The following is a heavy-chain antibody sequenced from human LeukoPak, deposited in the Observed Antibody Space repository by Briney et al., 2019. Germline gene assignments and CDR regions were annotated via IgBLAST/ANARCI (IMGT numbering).Heavy chain of an antibody. Sequence: PGGSLRLSCIASGFTFSNYGMHWLRQAPGKGLDWVAFIRFDESDKYYADSVKGRFTISRDNSKNTVYLQMNSLRPEDTAVYYCAKDGYCSSASCYAGHWFDAWGQGTLVTVSS. CDR1: GFTFSNYG. J-gene: IGHJ5*02. V-gene: IGHV3-30*02. CDR2: IRFDESDK. CDR3: AKDGYCSSASCYAGHWFDA. D-gene: IGHD2-2*03.